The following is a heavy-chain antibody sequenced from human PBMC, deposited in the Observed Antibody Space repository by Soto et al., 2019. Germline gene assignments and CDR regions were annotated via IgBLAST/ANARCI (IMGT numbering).Heavy chain of an antibody. CDR3: AVSAYYYDSSGYQGWFDP. Sequence: ASVKVSCKASGYTFTSYSMHWVLQAPGQRLEWMGWINAGNGNTKYSQKFQGRVTITRDTSASTAYMELSSLRSEDTAVYYCAVSAYYYDSSGYQGWFDPWGQGTLVTVSS. D-gene: IGHD3-22*01. J-gene: IGHJ5*02. CDR2: INAGNGNT. CDR1: GYTFTSYS. V-gene: IGHV1-3*01.